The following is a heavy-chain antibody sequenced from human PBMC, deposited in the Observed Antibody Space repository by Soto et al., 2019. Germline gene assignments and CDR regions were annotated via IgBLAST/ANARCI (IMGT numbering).Heavy chain of an antibody. CDR2: IFSNDEK. CDR1: GFSLSNARMG. Sequence: SGPTLVNPTETLTLTCTVSGFSLSNARMGVSWIRQPPGKALELLAHIFSNDEKSYSTSMKSRLTISKDTSKSQVVLTMTNMDTVDTATYYCARISYYDFWSGYYSPGSYYFEYWGQGAMVTVSS. CDR3: ARISYYDFWSGYYSPGSYYFEY. J-gene: IGHJ4*02. D-gene: IGHD3-3*01. V-gene: IGHV2-26*01.